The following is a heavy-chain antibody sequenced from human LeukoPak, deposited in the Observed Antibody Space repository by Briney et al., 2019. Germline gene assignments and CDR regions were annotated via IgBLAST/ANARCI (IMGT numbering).Heavy chain of an antibody. CDR2: INHSGST. D-gene: IGHD2-21*01. CDR3: ARGPIPTEYFQH. J-gene: IGHJ1*01. V-gene: IGHV4-34*01. Sequence: SETLSLTCAVYGVSFSGYYWSWIRQPPGKGLEWIGEINHSGSTNYNPSLKSRVTISVDTSKNQFSLKLSSVTAADTAVYYCARGPIPTEYFQHWGQGTLVTVSS. CDR1: GVSFSGYY.